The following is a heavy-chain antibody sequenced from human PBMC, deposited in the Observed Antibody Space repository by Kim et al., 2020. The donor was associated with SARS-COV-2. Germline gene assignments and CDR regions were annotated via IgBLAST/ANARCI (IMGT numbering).Heavy chain of an antibody. D-gene: IGHD4-17*01. CDR3: ARMTTNWFDP. Sequence: STNYNPSLKSRVTISVDTSKNQFSLKLSSVTAADTAVYYCARMTTNWFDPWGQGTLVTVSS. V-gene: IGHV4-59*01. J-gene: IGHJ5*02. CDR2: ST.